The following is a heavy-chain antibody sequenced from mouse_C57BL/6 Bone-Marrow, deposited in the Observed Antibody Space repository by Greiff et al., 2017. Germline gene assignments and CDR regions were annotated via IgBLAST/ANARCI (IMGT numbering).Heavy chain of an antibody. CDR2: IYPGSGNT. J-gene: IGHJ2*01. D-gene: IGHD1-1*01. CDR3: ARDGYYGHFDY. CDR1: GYTFTDYY. Sequence: VQLQQSGAELVRPGASVKLSCKASGYTFTDYYINWVKQRPGQGLEWIARIYPGSGNTYYNEKFKGKATLTAEKSSSTAYMQLSSLTSEESAVYFCARDGYYGHFDYWGQGTTLTVSS. V-gene: IGHV1-76*01.